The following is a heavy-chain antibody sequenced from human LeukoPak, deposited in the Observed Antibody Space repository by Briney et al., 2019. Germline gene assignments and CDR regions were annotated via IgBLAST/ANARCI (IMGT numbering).Heavy chain of an antibody. CDR2: ITYDGNNK. CDR1: GFTFTNYA. V-gene: IGHV3-30*03. J-gene: IGHJ4*02. CDR3: VRDLVREDYIWGAGDY. Sequence: PGGSLRLSCAASGFTFTNYAMHWVRQTPGKGLEWVAIITYDGNNKYYAESVKGRFTISRDNSKNTLYLQMTSLRPEDTAVYYCVRDLVREDYIWGAGDYWGQGTLVTVSS. D-gene: IGHD5-24*01.